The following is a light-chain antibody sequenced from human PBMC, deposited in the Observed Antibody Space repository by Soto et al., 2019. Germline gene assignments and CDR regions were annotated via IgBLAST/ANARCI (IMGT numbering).Light chain of an antibody. CDR2: GNT. V-gene: IGLV1-40*01. Sequence: QSVLTPPPSVSGAPGQRVIISCTGSSSNIGAGYDVHWYQQLPGTAPKLLIYGNTNRPSGVPDRFSGSKSGTSASLAITGLQAEDEADYYCQSYDSSLSGYVFGTGTKLTVL. CDR3: QSYDSSLSGYV. CDR1: SSNIGAGYD. J-gene: IGLJ1*01.